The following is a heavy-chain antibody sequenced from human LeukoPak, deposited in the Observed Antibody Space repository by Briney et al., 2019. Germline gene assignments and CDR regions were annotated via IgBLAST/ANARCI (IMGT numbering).Heavy chain of an antibody. CDR1: GFTFSSYS. D-gene: IGHD2-2*01. CDR3: ARVGCSSRDCYPRIYGFDL. Sequence: GGSLRLSCAASGFTFSSYSMNWVRQAPGKGLEWVSYISSSSSTIYYADSVKGRFTISRDNAKNSLYLQMNSLRGEDTALYYCARVGCSSRDCYPRIYGFDLWGQGTMVTVSS. CDR2: ISSSSSTI. J-gene: IGHJ3*01. V-gene: IGHV3-48*04.